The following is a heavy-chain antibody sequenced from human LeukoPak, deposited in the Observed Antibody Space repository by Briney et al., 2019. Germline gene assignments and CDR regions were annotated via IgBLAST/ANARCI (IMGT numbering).Heavy chain of an antibody. CDR2: ISSNSSYI. D-gene: IGHD3-16*01. J-gene: IGHJ4*02. CDR1: GFTVSSNY. CDR3: AREGALGDYLDY. Sequence: GGSLRLSCAASGFTVSSNYVYWVRQSPGKGLEWVSSISSNSSYIYYADSVKGRFTISRDNAKNSLYLQMNSLRAEDTAVYYCAREGALGDYLDYWGQGTLVTVSS. V-gene: IGHV3-21*01.